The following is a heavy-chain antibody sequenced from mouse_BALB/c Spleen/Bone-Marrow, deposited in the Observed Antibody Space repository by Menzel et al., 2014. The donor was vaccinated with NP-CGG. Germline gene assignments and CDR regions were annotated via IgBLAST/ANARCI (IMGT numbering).Heavy chain of an antibody. J-gene: IGHJ1*01. CDR2: IDPANGNT. D-gene: IGHD4-1*01. Sequence: EVQLQQSGAELVKPGASVKLSCTASGFNIKDTYMHWVKQRPEQGPEWIGRIDPANGNTKYDPKFQGKATITADTSSNTAYLQLSSLTSEDTAVYYCARWGKLGRGYFDVWGAGTTVTVSS. CDR1: GFNIKDTY. V-gene: IGHV14-3*02. CDR3: ARWGKLGRGYFDV.